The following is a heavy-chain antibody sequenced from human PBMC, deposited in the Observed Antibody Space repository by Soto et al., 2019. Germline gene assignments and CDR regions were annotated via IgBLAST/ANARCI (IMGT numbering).Heavy chain of an antibody. D-gene: IGHD2-2*01. V-gene: IGHV4-39*01. J-gene: IGHJ5*02. Sequence: LSLTCTVSGGSISSSSYYWGWIRQPPGKGLEWIGSIYYSGSTYYNPSLKSRVTISVDTSKNQFSLKLSSVTAADTAVYYCARQDLVPAASSNWFDPWGQGTLVTVS. CDR3: ARQDLVPAASSNWFDP. CDR2: IYYSGST. CDR1: GGSISSSSYY.